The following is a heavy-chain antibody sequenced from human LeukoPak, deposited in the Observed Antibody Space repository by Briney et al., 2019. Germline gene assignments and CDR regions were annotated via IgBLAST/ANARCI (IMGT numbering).Heavy chain of an antibody. D-gene: IGHD3-16*01. Sequence: SETLSLTCTVSGGSISSSSYYWGWIRQPPGKGLEWIGSIYYSGSTYYNPSLKSRVTISVDTSKNQFSLKLSSVTAADTVVYYGARLRSPETILYYFDSWGQGTLVTVSS. CDR3: ARLRSPETILYYFDS. J-gene: IGHJ4*02. CDR1: GGSISSSSYY. V-gene: IGHV4-39*01. CDR2: IYYSGST.